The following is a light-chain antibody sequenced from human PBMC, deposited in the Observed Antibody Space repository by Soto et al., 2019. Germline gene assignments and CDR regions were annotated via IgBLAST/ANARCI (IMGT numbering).Light chain of an antibody. CDR3: QQRSNWFT. V-gene: IGKV3-11*01. J-gene: IGKJ5*01. CDR2: DTS. Sequence: EIVLTQSPATLSLSPGDRATLSYRASQSVSNYLAWYQQKPGQAPRLLIYDTSNRATGIPARFSGSGSGTDFTLTISSLEPEDFAVYYCQQRSNWFTFGQGTRLEIK. CDR1: QSVSNY.